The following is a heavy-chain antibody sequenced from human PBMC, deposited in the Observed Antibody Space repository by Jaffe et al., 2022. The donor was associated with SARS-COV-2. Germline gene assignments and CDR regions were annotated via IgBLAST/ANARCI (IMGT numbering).Heavy chain of an antibody. CDR2: INHSGST. CDR3: ARGRWELLDY. D-gene: IGHD1-26*01. V-gene: IGHV4-34*01. CDR1: GGSFSGYY. J-gene: IGHJ4*02. Sequence: QVQLQQWGAGLLKPSETLSLTCAVYGGSFSGYYWSWIRQPPGKGLEWIGEINHSGSTNYNPSLKSRVTISVDTSKNQFSLKLSSVTAADTAVYYCARGRWELLDYWGQGTLVTVSS.